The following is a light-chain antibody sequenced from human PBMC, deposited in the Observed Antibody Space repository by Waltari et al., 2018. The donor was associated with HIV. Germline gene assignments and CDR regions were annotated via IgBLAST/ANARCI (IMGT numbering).Light chain of an antibody. CDR3: SSYTSSSLEI. J-gene: IGLJ2*01. CDR2: EVT. CDR1: SSYVGGYNY. V-gene: IGLV2-14*03. Sequence: QSALTQPASVSGSPGQSITIPCTGTSSYVGGYNYVSWYQQHPGKAPKLMIYEVTNRPSGVSNRFSGSKSGNTASLTISGLQVEDEADYYCSSYTSSSLEIFGGGTKLTVL.